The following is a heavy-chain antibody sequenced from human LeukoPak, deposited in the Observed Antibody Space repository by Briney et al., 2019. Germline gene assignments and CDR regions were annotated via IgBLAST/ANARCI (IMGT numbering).Heavy chain of an antibody. CDR1: GGTFSSYA. J-gene: IGHJ4*02. CDR2: IIPIFGTA. Sequence: SVKVSCKASGGTFSSYAISWVRQAPGQGLEWMGGIIPIFGTANYAQKFQGRVTITADESTSTAYMELRSLRSDDTAVYYCARDRPTALHSGSYATFDYWGQGTLVTVSS. D-gene: IGHD1-26*01. V-gene: IGHV1-69*01. CDR3: ARDRPTALHSGSYATFDY.